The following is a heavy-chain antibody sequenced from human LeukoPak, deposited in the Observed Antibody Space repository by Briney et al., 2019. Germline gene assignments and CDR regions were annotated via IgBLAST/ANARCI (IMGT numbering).Heavy chain of an antibody. Sequence: PSETLSLTCTVSGGSISSYYWSWIRQPPGKGLEWIGYIYYSGSTNYNPSPKSRVTISVDTSKNQFSLKLSSVTAADTAVYYCARTNPLGYYDSSGYPGDWFDPWGQGTLVTVSS. CDR1: GGSISSYY. V-gene: IGHV4-59*01. J-gene: IGHJ5*02. CDR2: IYYSGST. CDR3: ARTNPLGYYDSSGYPGDWFDP. D-gene: IGHD3-22*01.